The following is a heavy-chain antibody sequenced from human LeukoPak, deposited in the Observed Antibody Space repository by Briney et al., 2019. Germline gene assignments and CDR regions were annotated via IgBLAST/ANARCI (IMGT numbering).Heavy chain of an antibody. V-gene: IGHV1-18*01. CDR3: ARDLVCTVNCKDS. J-gene: IGHJ5*01. CDR1: GYTFTSYG. Sequence: ASVKVSCKASGYTFTSYGISWVRQAPGQGLEWMGWISAYNSNTNYAQKLQGRVTMTTDTSTSTAYMELRSLRSDDTAVYFCARDLVCTVNCKDSWGQGTLVTVSS. D-gene: IGHD3/OR15-3a*01. CDR2: ISAYNSNT.